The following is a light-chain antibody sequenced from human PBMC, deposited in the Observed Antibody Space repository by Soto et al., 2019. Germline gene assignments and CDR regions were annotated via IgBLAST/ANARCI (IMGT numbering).Light chain of an antibody. CDR2: KAS. Sequence: DIQMTQSPSTLSASVGDRVTITCRASQSISSWLAWYQQKPGKAPKFLIYKASNLESGVPSRFSGSGSGTEFTLTISSLQPDDFATYYCLQDYNYPRTFGQGTKVDIK. J-gene: IGKJ1*01. CDR1: QSISSW. CDR3: LQDYNYPRT. V-gene: IGKV1-5*03.